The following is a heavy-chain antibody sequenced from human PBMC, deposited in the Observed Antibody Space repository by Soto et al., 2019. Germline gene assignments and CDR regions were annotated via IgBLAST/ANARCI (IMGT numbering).Heavy chain of an antibody. V-gene: IGHV3-23*01. D-gene: IGHD3-22*01. CDR2: ISGSGGST. Sequence: EVQLLESGGGLVQPGGSLRLSCAASGFTFSSYAMSWVRQAPGKGLEWVSAISGSGGSTYYADSVKGRFTISRDNSKNTLYLQMNSLRAEDTAVYYCAKDSYRDSSGYAHFDYWGQGTLVTVSS. J-gene: IGHJ4*02. CDR1: GFTFSSYA. CDR3: AKDSYRDSSGYAHFDY.